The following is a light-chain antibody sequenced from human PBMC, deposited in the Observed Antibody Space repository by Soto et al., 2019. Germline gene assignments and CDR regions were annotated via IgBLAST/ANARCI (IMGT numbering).Light chain of an antibody. CDR3: QSYDSSLSGWV. V-gene: IGLV1-40*01. CDR1: SSNIGGGYD. CDR2: GNI. J-gene: IGLJ3*02. Sequence: QSVLTQPPSVSGAPGQRVTISCTGSSSNIGGGYDVHWYQQFPGTAPKLLVYGNINRPSRVPDRFSASKSDTSASLAITGLQAEDEADYYCQSYDSSLSGWVFGGGTQLTVL.